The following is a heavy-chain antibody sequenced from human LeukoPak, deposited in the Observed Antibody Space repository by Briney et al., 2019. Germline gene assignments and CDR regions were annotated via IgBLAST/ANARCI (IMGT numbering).Heavy chain of an antibody. J-gene: IGHJ1*01. CDR1: GFTFSSYS. CDR2: ISSSSSYI. D-gene: IGHD4-17*01. CDR3: ARDPHDYGRYFQH. V-gene: IGHV3-21*01. Sequence: GGSLRLSCAASGFTFSSYSMNWVRQAPGKGLEWVSSISSSSSYIYYADSVKGRFTISRDNAKNSLYLQMNSLRAEDTAVYYCARDPHDYGRYFQHWGQGTLVTVSS.